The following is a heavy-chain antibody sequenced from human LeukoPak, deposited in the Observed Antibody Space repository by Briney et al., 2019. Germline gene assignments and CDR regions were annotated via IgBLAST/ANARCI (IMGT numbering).Heavy chain of an antibody. CDR3: ARVKITAAAKDY. CDR1: GSTFTGYY. Sequence: ASVKVSCKASGSTFTGYYIHWVRQAPGQGLEWMGWINPNSGGTNYAQKFQGRVTMTRDTSISTAYMELSRLRSDDTAVYYCARVKITAAAKDYWGQGTLVTVSS. V-gene: IGHV1-2*02. J-gene: IGHJ4*02. CDR2: INPNSGGT. D-gene: IGHD6-13*01.